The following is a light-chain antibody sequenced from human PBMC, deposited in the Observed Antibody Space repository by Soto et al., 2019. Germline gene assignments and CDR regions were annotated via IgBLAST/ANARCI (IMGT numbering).Light chain of an antibody. Sequence: QSVLTQPASVSGSPGQSITISCTGTFSDIGSYNLVSWYQQHPGKAPKLMIYEGRKRPSGVSSRFSGSKSAYTASLTISGLQAEDEADYYCSSYTPTSALVFGGGTKVTVL. J-gene: IGLJ2*01. CDR3: SSYTPTSALV. CDR1: FSDIGSYNL. V-gene: IGLV2-14*02. CDR2: EGR.